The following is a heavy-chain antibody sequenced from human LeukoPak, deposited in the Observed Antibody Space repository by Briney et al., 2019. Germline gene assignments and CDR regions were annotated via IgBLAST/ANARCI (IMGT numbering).Heavy chain of an antibody. CDR3: AKRMGPSIAATDLDY. D-gene: IGHD6-13*01. CDR1: AFTFSDYG. CDR2: ISHDGNNK. J-gene: IGHJ4*02. Sequence: PGGSLRLSCAASAFTFSDYGMNWVRQAPGKGLEWVAVISHDGNNKYYADSVKGRFTLSRDNSKNTLYLQMNSLRAEDTAVYYCAKRMGPSIAATDLDYWGQGTLVTVSS. V-gene: IGHV3-30*18.